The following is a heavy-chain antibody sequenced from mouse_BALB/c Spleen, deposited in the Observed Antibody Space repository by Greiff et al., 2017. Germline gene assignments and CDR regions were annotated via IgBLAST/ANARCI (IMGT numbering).Heavy chain of an antibody. CDR3: ARSPIYYGYPYWYFDV. J-gene: IGHJ1*01. CDR1: GFTFSSYA. V-gene: IGHV5-6-5*01. Sequence: EVKLMESGGGLVKPGGSLKLSCAASGFTFSSYAMSWVRQTPEKRLEWVASISSGGSTYYPDSVKGRFTISRDNARNILYLQMSSLRSEDTAMYYCARSPIYYGYPYWYFDVWGAGTTVTVSS. D-gene: IGHD1-2*01. CDR2: ISSGGST.